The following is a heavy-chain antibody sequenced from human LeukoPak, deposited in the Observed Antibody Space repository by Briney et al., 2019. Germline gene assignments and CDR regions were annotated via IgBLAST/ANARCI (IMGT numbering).Heavy chain of an antibody. V-gene: IGHV1-8*01. Sequence: VASVKVSCKASGFTFTSYDINWVRQASGQGLEWMGWMNPNNGNTGYAQKFQGRVTMTRDTSISTAYMELRGLRSEDTAVYYCASSPSGYSLGYWGQGTLVTVSS. D-gene: IGHD2-21*01. CDR1: GFTFTSYD. J-gene: IGHJ4*02. CDR3: ASSPSGYSLGY. CDR2: MNPNNGNT.